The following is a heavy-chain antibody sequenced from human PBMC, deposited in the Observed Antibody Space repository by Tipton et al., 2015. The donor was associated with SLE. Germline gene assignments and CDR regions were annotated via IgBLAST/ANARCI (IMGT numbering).Heavy chain of an antibody. CDR3: VKGRSSGVSYSAFFEEYYFDY. CDR1: GFTFSNYP. J-gene: IGHJ4*02. Sequence: SLRLSCAASGFTFSNYPMSWVRQAPGKGLEWVSGISGGGASTDYADSVKGRFTISRDNSKNTLYLQVDRLRAEDTAVYYCVKGRSSGVSYSAFFEEYYFDYWGQGILVSVSS. D-gene: IGHD3-10*01. V-gene: IGHV3-23*01. CDR2: ISGGGAST.